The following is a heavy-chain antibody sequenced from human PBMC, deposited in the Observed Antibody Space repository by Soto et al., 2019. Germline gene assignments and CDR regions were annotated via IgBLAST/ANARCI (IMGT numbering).Heavy chain of an antibody. CDR1: GGTFSSYA. V-gene: IGHV1-69*13. D-gene: IGHD5-12*01. CDR2: IIPIFGTA. Sequence: SVKVSCKASGGTFSSYAISWVRQAPGQGLEWMGGIIPIFGTANYAQKFQGRVTITADESTSTAYMELSSPRSEDTAVYYCASPRRGYSGYDFWFDPWGQGTLVTVSS. CDR3: ASPRRGYSGYDFWFDP. J-gene: IGHJ5*02.